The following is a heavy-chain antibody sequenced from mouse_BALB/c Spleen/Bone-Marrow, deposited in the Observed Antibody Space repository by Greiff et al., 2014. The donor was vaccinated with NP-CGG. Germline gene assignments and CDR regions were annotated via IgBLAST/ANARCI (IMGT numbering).Heavy chain of an antibody. CDR1: GYTFTSYT. V-gene: IGHV1-4*01. J-gene: IGHJ3*01. Sequence: QVQLQQSGAELARPGASVKMSCKASGYTFTSYTMHWVKQRPGQGLEWIGYINPSSGYTNYNQKFKDKATLTADKSSSTAYMQLSRLTSEDSAVYYCARSNGNYVLAYWGQGTLVTVSA. CDR2: INPSSGYT. D-gene: IGHD2-1*01. CDR3: ARSNGNYVLAY.